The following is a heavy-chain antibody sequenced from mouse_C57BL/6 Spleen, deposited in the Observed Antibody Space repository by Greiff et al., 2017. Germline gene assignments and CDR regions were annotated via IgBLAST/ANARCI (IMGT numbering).Heavy chain of an antibody. CDR3: ARYILKKGSDY. CDR1: GFTFTDYY. J-gene: IGHJ2*01. V-gene: IGHV7-3*01. Sequence: EVQLVESGGGLVQPGGSLSLSCAASGFTFTDYYMSWVRQPPGKALEWLGFIRNKANGYTTEYSASVKGRFTISRDNSQSILYLQMNALRAEDSATYYCARYILKKGSDYWGQGTTLTVSS. CDR2: IRNKANGYTT.